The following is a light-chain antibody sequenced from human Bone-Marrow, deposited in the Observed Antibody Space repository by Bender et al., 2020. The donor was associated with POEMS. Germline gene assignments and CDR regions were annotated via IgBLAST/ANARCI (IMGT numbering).Light chain of an antibody. V-gene: IGLV2-14*03. J-gene: IGLJ3*02. Sequence: QSALTQPASVSGSPGQSITISCTGTSSDIAAYDYVSWYQQHPGKAPKLLIYDVNTRPSGVSSRFSGSKSGNTASLTISGLQAEDEADYFCSSYTALTTAVFGGGTRLTVL. CDR3: SSYTALTTAV. CDR2: DVN. CDR1: SSDIAAYDY.